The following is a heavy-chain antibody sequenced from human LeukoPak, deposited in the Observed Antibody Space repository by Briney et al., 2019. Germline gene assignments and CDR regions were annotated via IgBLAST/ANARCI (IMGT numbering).Heavy chain of an antibody. D-gene: IGHD1-1*01. CDR2: ISSSSSYI. J-gene: IGHJ4*02. CDR3: ARDLASGRWNGIDY. CDR1: GFTFSSYS. V-gene: IGHV3-21*01. Sequence: GGSLGLSCAASGFTFSSYSMNWVRQAPGKGLEWVSSISSSSSYIYYADSVKGRFTIPRDNAKNSLYLQMNSLRAEDTAVYYCARDLASGRWNGIDYWGQGTLVTVSS.